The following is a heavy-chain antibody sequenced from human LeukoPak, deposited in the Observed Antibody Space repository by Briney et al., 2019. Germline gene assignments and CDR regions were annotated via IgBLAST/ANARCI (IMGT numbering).Heavy chain of an antibody. J-gene: IGHJ6*02. V-gene: IGHV3-7*03. CDR1: GFTFSSYW. CDR3: ARGGGLDV. D-gene: IGHD3-16*01. Sequence: GGSLRLSCAASGFTFSSYWMNWARQAPGKGLEWVASINHNGNVNYYVDSVKGRITISRDNAKNSLYLQMSNLRAEDTAVYFCARGGGLDVWGQGATVTVSS. CDR2: INHNGNVN.